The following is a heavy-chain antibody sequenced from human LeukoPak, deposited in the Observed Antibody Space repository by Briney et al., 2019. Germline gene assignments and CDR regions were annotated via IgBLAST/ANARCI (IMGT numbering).Heavy chain of an antibody. J-gene: IGHJ6*03. V-gene: IGHV4-34*01. D-gene: IGHD6-25*01. CDR2: INNSGTT. CDR3: ASSRGYTSGLWYYYMDV. CDR1: GGSFSGYY. Sequence: SETLSLTCAVYGGSFSGYYWSWIRQPPGTGLEWIAEINNSGTTNYNPSLKGRVTISIDTSKNQFPLKLSYVTAADTAVYYCASSRGYTSGLWYYYMDVWGKGTTVTVSS.